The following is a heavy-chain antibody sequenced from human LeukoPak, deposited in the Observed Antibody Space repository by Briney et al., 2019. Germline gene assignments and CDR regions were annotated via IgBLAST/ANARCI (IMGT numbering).Heavy chain of an antibody. D-gene: IGHD3-22*01. J-gene: IGHJ4*02. CDR3: ARDFHDSSGVYFDY. Sequence: SETLSLTCAVSDDSISSGSYYWSWIRQPAGKGLEWIGRIYTSGSTNYNPSLKSRVTISVDTSKNQFSLKLSSVTAADTAVYYCARDFHDSSGVYFDYWGQGTLVTVSS. CDR2: IYTSGST. CDR1: DDSISSGSYY. V-gene: IGHV4-61*02.